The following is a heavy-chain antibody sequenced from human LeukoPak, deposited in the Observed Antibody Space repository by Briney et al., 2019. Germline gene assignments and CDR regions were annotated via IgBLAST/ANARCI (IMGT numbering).Heavy chain of an antibody. D-gene: IGHD6-13*01. CDR3: ARASSSWSQIDY. CDR2: ISGSGGST. J-gene: IGHJ4*02. V-gene: IGHV3-23*01. Sequence: GGSLRLSCAAFGFTFSSYATNWVRQAPGKGLEWVSAISGSGGSTYYAASVKGRFTISRDNSRNTLYLQMNSLRAEDTAVFYCARASSSWSQIDYWGQGTLVTVSS. CDR1: GFTFSSYA.